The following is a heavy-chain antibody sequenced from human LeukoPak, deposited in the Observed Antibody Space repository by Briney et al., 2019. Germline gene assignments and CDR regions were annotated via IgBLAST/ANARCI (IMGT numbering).Heavy chain of an antibody. CDR1: GFTFSSYS. CDR2: IITSSSYI. Sequence: GGSMRLAWAASGFTFSSYSMNCVRQAPGKWLEWVSSIITSSSYIYYADSVKGRFTISRDNAKNSLYLQMNSLRAEDTAVYYCASGDSSSWWDWFDPWGQGTLVTVSS. D-gene: IGHD6-13*01. J-gene: IGHJ5*02. CDR3: ASGDSSSWWDWFDP. V-gene: IGHV3-21*01.